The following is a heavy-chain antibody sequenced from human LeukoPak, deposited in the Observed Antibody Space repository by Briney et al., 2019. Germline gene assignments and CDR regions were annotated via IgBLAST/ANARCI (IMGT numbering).Heavy chain of an antibody. Sequence: SETLSLTCTVSGGSFNSGTFYWSWLRQPPGTGLEWIGYVYYSGTTNYNPSLKSRVTISLDTSNNQFSLKLSSVTAADTAVYYCATFGYCSGGSCYWGSWFDPWGQGTLVTVSS. CDR2: VYYSGTT. J-gene: IGHJ5*02. D-gene: IGHD2-15*01. CDR3: ATFGYCSGGSCYWGSWFDP. CDR1: GGSFNSGTFY. V-gene: IGHV4-61*01.